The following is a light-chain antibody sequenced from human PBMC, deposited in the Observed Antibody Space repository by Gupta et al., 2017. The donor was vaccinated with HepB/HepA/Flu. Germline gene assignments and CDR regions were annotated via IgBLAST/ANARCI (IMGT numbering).Light chain of an antibody. CDR2: DVS. CDR1: SSDVGGYNY. V-gene: IGLV2-14*01. J-gene: IGLJ3*02. CDR3: SSYTSSSTWV. Sequence: QSSLTQPASVSEPPGQSITIYCTATSSDVGGYNYVSWYQQHPGKAPKLMIYDVSNRPAGVSNRFSGSKSGNTASLTISGLQAEDEADYYCSSYTSSSTWVFGGGTKLTVL.